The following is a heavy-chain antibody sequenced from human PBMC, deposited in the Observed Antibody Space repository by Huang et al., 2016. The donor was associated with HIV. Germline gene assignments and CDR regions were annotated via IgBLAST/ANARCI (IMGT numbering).Heavy chain of an antibody. V-gene: IGHV5-51*01. CDR1: GYSFNTYW. CDR3: ARKFSSTWYRAFDL. J-gene: IGHJ3*01. Sequence: EVQLVQSGAEVKKPGESLKISCQGSGYSFNTYWIAWVRQMPGKGPEWMGIIFPGASDTRNSPSVQGQVTISADKSIDTAYLQWRSLKASDTAMYYCARKFSSTWYRAFDLWGQGTMVTVSS. D-gene: IGHD6-13*01. CDR2: IFPGASDT.